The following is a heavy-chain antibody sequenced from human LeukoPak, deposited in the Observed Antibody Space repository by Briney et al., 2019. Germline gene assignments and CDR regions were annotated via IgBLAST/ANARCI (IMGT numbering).Heavy chain of an antibody. CDR2: MKHYGSVK. V-gene: IGHV3-7*01. J-gene: IGHJ3*01. D-gene: IGHD6-19*01. CDR1: GVTFSGYG. Sequence: AGSLTLSCTASGVTFSGYGKIWDRNAPGEGLEWVGNMKHYGSVKTYVDSVSGRLTISREDAKNLLYLQMNSLRDEDTAVYYCVRDSGGYSSVWYDAFDVWGRGTKVTVSS. CDR3: VRDSGGYSSVWYDAFDV.